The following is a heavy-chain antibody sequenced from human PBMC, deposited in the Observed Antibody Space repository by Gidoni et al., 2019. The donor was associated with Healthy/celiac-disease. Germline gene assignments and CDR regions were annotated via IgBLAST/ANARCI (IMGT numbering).Heavy chain of an antibody. D-gene: IGHD3-10*01. V-gene: IGHV3-23*01. CDR1: GFTFSSYA. CDR2: ISGSGGST. Sequence: EVQLLESGVGLVQPGGSLRLSCAASGFTFSSYAMSWVRQAPGKGLEWVSAISGSGGSTYYADSGKGRFTISRDNAKNTLYLQMNSRRAEDTAVYYCAKSRGFGEFDYWGQGTLVTVSS. CDR3: AKSRGFGEFDY. J-gene: IGHJ4*02.